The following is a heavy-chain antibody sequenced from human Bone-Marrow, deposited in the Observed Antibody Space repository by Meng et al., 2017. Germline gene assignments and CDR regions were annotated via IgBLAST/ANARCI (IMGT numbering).Heavy chain of an antibody. V-gene: IGHV3-48*03. Sequence: GESLKISCVASGFSFRSYEMNWVRQAPGKGLEWVSYISSSSSTIYYADSVKGRFTISRDNAKNSLYLQMNSLRAEDTAVYYYAREPEVVTAMVRYYYYGMDVWGQGTTVTVSS. D-gene: IGHD5-18*01. CDR1: GFSFRSYE. J-gene: IGHJ6*02. CDR3: AREPEVVTAMVRYYYYGMDV. CDR2: ISSSSSTI.